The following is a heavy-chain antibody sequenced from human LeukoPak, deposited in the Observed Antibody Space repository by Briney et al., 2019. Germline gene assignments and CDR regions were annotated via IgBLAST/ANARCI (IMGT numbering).Heavy chain of an antibody. V-gene: IGHV1-18*01. Sequence: ASVKVSCKASGYTFSSYGISWVRQAPGQGLEWMGWISAYNGNTNYAQKLQGRVTMTRDTSTSTVYMELSSLRSEDTAVYYCARDRNVDTAMEPRDWGQGTLVTVSS. CDR1: GYTFSSYG. CDR3: ARDRNVDTAMEPRD. CDR2: ISAYNGNT. D-gene: IGHD5-18*01. J-gene: IGHJ4*02.